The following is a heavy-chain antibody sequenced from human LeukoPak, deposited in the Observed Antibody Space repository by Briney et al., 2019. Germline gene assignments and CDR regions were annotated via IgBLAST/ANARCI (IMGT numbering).Heavy chain of an antibody. Sequence: GGSLRLSCAASGFSFSSYWMTWVRQAPGKGLEWVSVIYSGGSTYYADSVKGRFTISRDNSKNTLYLQMNSLRAEDTAVYYCARDIVRHYGGSSLWYYGMDVWGQGTTVTVSS. D-gene: IGHD4-23*01. V-gene: IGHV3-53*01. CDR3: ARDIVRHYGGSSLWYYGMDV. CDR1: GFSFSSYW. J-gene: IGHJ6*02. CDR2: IYSGGST.